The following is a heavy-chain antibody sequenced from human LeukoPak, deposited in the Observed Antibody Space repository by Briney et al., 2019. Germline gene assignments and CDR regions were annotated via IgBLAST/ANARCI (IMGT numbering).Heavy chain of an antibody. J-gene: IGHJ3*02. Sequence: ASVKVSCKASGYTFTNYGISWVRQAPGQGLEWMGWISPYNDNANYAQRLQGRVTMTTDTSTSTTYMELRSLRSDDTAVYYCAREEIAFDIWGQGTMVTVSS. CDR3: AREEIAFDI. V-gene: IGHV1-18*01. CDR1: GYTFTNYG. CDR2: ISPYNDNA. D-gene: IGHD5-24*01.